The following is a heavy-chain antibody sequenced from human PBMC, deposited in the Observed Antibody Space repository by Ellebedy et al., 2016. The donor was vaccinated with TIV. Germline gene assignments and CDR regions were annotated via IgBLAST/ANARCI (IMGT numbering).Heavy chain of an antibody. CDR2: SRNKASAYST. CDR3: ARANSATRYFDF. Sequence: GESLKISCAASGFTFGAHYMDWVRQTPGKGLEWVSRSRNKASAYSTEYAASVTGRFTISRDESRNSLYLQMNSLKTEDTAVYYCARANSATRYFDFWGQGTLVTVSS. D-gene: IGHD2/OR15-2a*01. V-gene: IGHV3-72*01. J-gene: IGHJ4*02. CDR1: GFTFGAHY.